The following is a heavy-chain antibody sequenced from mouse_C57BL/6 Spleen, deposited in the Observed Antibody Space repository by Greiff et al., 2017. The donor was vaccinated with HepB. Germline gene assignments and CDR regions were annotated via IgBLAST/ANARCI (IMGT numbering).Heavy chain of an antibody. V-gene: IGHV1-82*01. D-gene: IGHD4-1*01. CDR3: ARSGTGTGYFDY. J-gene: IGHJ2*01. Sequence: QVQLQQSGPELVKPGASVKISCKASGYAFSSSWMNWVTQRPGKGLEWIGRIYPGDGDTNYNGKFKGKATLTADKSSSTAYMQLSSLTSEDSAVYFCARSGTGTGYFDYWGQGTTLTVAS. CDR1: GYAFSSSW. CDR2: IYPGDGDT.